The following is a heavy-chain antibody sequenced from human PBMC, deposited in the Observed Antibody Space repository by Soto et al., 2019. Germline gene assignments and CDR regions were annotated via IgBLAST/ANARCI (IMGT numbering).Heavy chain of an antibody. V-gene: IGHV3-15*01. J-gene: IGHJ4*02. Sequence: PGGSLRLSCAASGLTSGKARMTWVRQAPGKGLEYIGRINDLRDGETTDYAAPVKGRFTISRDDSKNVVYLQMNDLKIEDTGVYYCTTGPGITMLGVVVDYLGQGTRVTVAS. D-gene: IGHD3-3*01. CDR2: INDLRDGETT. CDR3: TTGPGITMLGVVVDY. CDR1: GLTSGKAR.